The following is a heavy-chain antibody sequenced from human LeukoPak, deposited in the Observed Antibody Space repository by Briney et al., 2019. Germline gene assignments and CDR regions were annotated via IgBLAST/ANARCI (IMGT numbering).Heavy chain of an antibody. Sequence: PGASLRLSCAAAGFTFSSYAMSWVRQAPGKGLEWVSHISASGRTTDYADSVKGRFTISRDNSKNTVYLQMNSLRAEDTAVYYCAKLCSGGSCYWNSWGQGTLVTVSS. D-gene: IGHD2-15*01. CDR3: AKLCSGGSCYWNS. J-gene: IGHJ4*02. V-gene: IGHV3-23*01. CDR1: GFTFSSYA. CDR2: ISASGRTT.